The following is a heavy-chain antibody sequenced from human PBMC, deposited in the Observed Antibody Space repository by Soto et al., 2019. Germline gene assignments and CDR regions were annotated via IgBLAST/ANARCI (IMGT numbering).Heavy chain of an antibody. CDR3: ARESSGYSNFDY. CDR1: GGSISSGDYY. D-gene: IGHD3-22*01. Sequence: SETLSLTCTVSGGSISSGDYYWSWIRQPPGKGLEWIGYIYYSGSTYYNPSLKSRVTISVDTSKNQFSLKLSSVTAADTAVYYCARESSGYSNFDYWGQGTLVTVSS. J-gene: IGHJ4*02. CDR2: IYYSGST. V-gene: IGHV4-30-4*01.